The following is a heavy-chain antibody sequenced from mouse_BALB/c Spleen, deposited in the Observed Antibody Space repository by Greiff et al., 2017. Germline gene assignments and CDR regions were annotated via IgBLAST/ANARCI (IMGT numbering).Heavy chain of an antibody. CDR2: IYPGDGDT. D-gene: IGHD1-1*01. Sequence: QVQLQQSGAELARPGASVKLSCKASGYTFTSYWMQWVNQRPGQGLEWIGAIYPGDGDTRYTQKFKGKATLTADKSSSTAYMQLSSLASEDSAVYYCARKEMYYGSSYRYAMDYWGQGTSVTVSS. V-gene: IGHV1-87*01. J-gene: IGHJ4*01. CDR1: GYTFTSYW. CDR3: ARKEMYYGSSYRYAMDY.